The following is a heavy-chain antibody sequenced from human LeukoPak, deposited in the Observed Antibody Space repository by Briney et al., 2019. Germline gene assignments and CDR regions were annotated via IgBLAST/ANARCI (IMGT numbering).Heavy chain of an antibody. CDR2: ISSSSYI. D-gene: IGHD2-8*01. Sequence: GGSLRLSCAASGFTFNSYSMNWVRQAPGKGLEWVSSISSSSYIYYADSVKGRFTISRDNAKNSLYLQMNSLRAEDTAVYYCARDLFCINSNCPTPWFDPWGQGILVTVSS. V-gene: IGHV3-21*01. CDR1: GFTFNSYS. J-gene: IGHJ5*02. CDR3: ARDLFCINSNCPTPWFDP.